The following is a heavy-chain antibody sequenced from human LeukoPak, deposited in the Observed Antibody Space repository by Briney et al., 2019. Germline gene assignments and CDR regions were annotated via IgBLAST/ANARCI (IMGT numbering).Heavy chain of an antibody. J-gene: IGHJ4*02. D-gene: IGHD3-10*01. CDR2: ISGSGGST. Sequence: PGGSLRLSCAASGFTFSSYAMSWVRQAPGKGLEWVSAISGSGGSTYYADSVKGRFTISRDNSKNTLYLQMNSLRAEDTAVYYCAKDRTMVRGVIIVGPGYYFDYWGQGTLVTVSS. CDR1: GFTFSSYA. CDR3: AKDRTMVRGVIIVGPGYYFDY. V-gene: IGHV3-23*01.